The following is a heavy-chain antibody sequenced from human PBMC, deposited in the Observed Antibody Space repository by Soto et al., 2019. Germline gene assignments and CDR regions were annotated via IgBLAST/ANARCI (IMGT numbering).Heavy chain of an antibody. J-gene: IGHJ3*02. Sequence: GGSLRLSCAASGFTFSSYWMHWVRQAPGKGLVWVSRINSDGSSTSYADSVRGRFTISRDNAKNTLYLQMNSLRAEDTAVYYCAREPIVVVVAAPHDAFDIWGQGTMVTVSS. D-gene: IGHD2-15*01. V-gene: IGHV3-74*01. CDR3: AREPIVVVVAAPHDAFDI. CDR2: INSDGSST. CDR1: GFTFSSYW.